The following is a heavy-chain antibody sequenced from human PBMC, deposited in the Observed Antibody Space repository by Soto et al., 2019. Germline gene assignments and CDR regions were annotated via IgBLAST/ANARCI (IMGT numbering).Heavy chain of an antibody. CDR1: GYTFTSYY. J-gene: IGHJ5*02. Sequence: GASVKVSCKASGYTFTSYYIHWVRQAPGQGLDWMGMINPSGGSTTNAQKFQGRVSMTRDTSTGTVYMELSSLTSEDTAMYYCARDRRGIVMIPGAEGWLDPWGQGTPVTVSS. CDR2: INPSGGST. V-gene: IGHV1-46*01. D-gene: IGHD3-16*01. CDR3: ARDRRGIVMIPGAEGWLDP.